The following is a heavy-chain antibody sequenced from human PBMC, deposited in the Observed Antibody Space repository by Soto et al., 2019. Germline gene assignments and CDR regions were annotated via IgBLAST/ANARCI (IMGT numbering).Heavy chain of an antibody. CDR2: ISSSSYT. Sequence: LRLSCAASGFTFSDYYMSWIRQAPGKGLEWISYISSSSYTNNADSVKGRFTISRDNAKNSLYLQMNSLRAEDTAVYYCARVTGAYSLDYWGQGTLVTVSS. V-gene: IGHV3-11*06. D-gene: IGHD1-26*01. CDR3: ARVTGAYSLDY. J-gene: IGHJ4*02. CDR1: GFTFSDYY.